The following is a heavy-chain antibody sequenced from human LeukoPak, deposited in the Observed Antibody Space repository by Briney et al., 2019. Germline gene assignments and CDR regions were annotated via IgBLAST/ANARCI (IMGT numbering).Heavy chain of an antibody. Sequence: PGRSLRLSCAASGFTFSSYAMHWVRQAPGKGLEWVAVISYDGSNKYYADSVKGRFTISRDNSKNTLYLQMNSLRAEDTAVYYCARDGAMVRGVIYYYYYGMDVWGQGTTVTVSS. J-gene: IGHJ6*02. CDR2: ISYDGSNK. V-gene: IGHV3-30*04. CDR1: GFTFSSYA. D-gene: IGHD3-10*01. CDR3: ARDGAMVRGVIYYYYYGMDV.